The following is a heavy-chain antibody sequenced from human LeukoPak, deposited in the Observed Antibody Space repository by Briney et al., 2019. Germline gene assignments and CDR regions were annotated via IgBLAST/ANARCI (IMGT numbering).Heavy chain of an antibody. CDR3: ARASGDTALDLFDY. D-gene: IGHD5-18*01. CDR1: GGSISSSSYY. CDR2: IYYTGST. V-gene: IGHV4-39*07. Sequence: PSETLSLTCTVSGGSISSSSYYWGWIRQPPGKGLEWIGSIYYTGSTYYNPSLKSRVTISIDTSKNQFSLRLSSVTAADTAVYFCARASGDTALDLFDYWGQGTLVTVSS. J-gene: IGHJ4*02.